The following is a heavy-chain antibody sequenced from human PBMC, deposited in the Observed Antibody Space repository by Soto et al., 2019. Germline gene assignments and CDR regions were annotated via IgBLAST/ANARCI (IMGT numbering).Heavy chain of an antibody. CDR2: ISYDGSNK. Sequence: PGGSLRLSYAASGFTFSSYGMHWVRQAPGKGLEWVAVISYDGSNKYYADSVKGRFTISRDNSKNTLYLQMNSLRAEDTAVYYCANIARNYYGSGSYGYWGQGTLVTVS. J-gene: IGHJ4*02. V-gene: IGHV3-30*18. CDR3: ANIARNYYGSGSYGY. D-gene: IGHD3-10*01. CDR1: GFTFSSYG.